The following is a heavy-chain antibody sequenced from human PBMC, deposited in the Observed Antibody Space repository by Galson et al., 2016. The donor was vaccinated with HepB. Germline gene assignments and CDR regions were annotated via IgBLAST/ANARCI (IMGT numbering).Heavy chain of an antibody. J-gene: IGHJ6*02. Sequence: SLRLSCAASGFLFSDYGMHWVRQAPGKGLEWVAVIAYDGTNDHYADSVRGRFTISRDNSQNTLYLQMTSLRREDTAVYYCAKPRYYYGSGNYGMEGWGQGTTVTVSS. V-gene: IGHV3-30*18. CDR2: IAYDGTND. CDR3: AKPRYYYGSGNYGMEG. D-gene: IGHD3-10*01. CDR1: GFLFSDYG.